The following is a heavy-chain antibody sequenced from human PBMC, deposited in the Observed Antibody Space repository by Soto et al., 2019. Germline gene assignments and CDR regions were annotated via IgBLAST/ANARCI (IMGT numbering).Heavy chain of an antibody. Sequence: SSETLSLTCTVSGGSISSGGYSWSWIRQPPGKGLEWIGYIYHSGSTYYNPSLKSRVTISVDRSKNQFSLKLSSVTAADTAVYYCARGMTTVTTLDYWGQGTLVTVSS. CDR2: IYHSGST. CDR3: ARGMTTVTTLDY. CDR1: GGSISSGGYS. V-gene: IGHV4-30-2*01. J-gene: IGHJ4*02. D-gene: IGHD4-4*01.